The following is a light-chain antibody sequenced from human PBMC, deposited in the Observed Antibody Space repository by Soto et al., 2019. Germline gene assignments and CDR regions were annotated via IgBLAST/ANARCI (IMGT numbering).Light chain of an antibody. CDR2: GAS. Sequence: EIVMTQSPATLSVSPGERATLSCRASQSVSSNLAWYQQKPGQAPRLLIYGASTRATGIPARFSGSGSGTEFPLTISSLQFEDFAVYYCQQYNNWPWTFSQGTRVDIK. CDR3: QQYNNWPWT. J-gene: IGKJ1*01. CDR1: QSVSSN. V-gene: IGKV3-15*01.